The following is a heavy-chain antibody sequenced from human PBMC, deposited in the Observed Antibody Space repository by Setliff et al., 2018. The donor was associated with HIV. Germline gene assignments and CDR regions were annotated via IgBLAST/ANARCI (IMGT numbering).Heavy chain of an antibody. J-gene: IGHJ4*02. V-gene: IGHV5-51*01. CDR1: GYRFASYW. D-gene: IGHD7-27*01. CDR2: IYPGDSAT. Sequence: PGESLKISCKGSGYRFASYWIGWVRQMPGKGLEWMGIIYPGDSATRYSPSFQGQVTISADKSISTAYLHWSSLKASDTAMYFCARLPTGDHHLDFWGEGTLVTVSS. CDR3: ARLPTGDHHLDF.